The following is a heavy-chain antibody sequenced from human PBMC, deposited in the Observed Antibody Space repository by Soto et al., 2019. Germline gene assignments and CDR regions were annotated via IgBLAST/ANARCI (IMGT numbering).Heavy chain of an antibody. D-gene: IGHD7-27*01. Sequence: QLQLQESGPGLVKPSETLSLTCTVSGGSISSSSYYWGWIRQPPGKGLEWIGSIYYSGSTYYNPSLKSRVTISVDTSKNQFSLKLSSVTAADTAVYYCASAGDTPSTYYYGMDVWGQGTTVTVSS. CDR1: GGSISSSSYY. CDR3: ASAGDTPSTYYYGMDV. CDR2: IYYSGST. J-gene: IGHJ6*02. V-gene: IGHV4-39*01.